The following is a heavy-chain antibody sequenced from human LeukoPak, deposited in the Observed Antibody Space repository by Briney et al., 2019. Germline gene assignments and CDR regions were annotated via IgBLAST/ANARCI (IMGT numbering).Heavy chain of an antibody. Sequence: GGSLRLSCAASGFTFSSYSMNWVRQAPGKGLEWVSVISSDENNKYYADSVKGRFTISRDNSKNTLYLQMSSLRPEDTAVYYCAKEGRWLQLGGAFDIWGQGTMVTVSS. D-gene: IGHD5-24*01. J-gene: IGHJ3*02. V-gene: IGHV3-30*18. CDR1: GFTFSSYS. CDR3: AKEGRWLQLGGAFDI. CDR2: ISSDENNK.